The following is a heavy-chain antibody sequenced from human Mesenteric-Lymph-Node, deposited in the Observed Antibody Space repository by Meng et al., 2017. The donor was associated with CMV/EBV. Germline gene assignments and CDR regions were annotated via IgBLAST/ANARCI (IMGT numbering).Heavy chain of an antibody. Sequence: CKGCGYSLTRYWIGWVRHMPGKRREWMGRIDPSDSYTNYSPSFQGNVTISADKSISTAYLQWSSLKASDTAMYYCARAYGGTYNWFDPWGQGTLVTVSS. CDR2: IDPSDSYT. V-gene: IGHV5-10-1*01. J-gene: IGHJ5*02. CDR3: ARAYGGTYNWFDP. CDR1: GYSLTRYW. D-gene: IGHD4-23*01.